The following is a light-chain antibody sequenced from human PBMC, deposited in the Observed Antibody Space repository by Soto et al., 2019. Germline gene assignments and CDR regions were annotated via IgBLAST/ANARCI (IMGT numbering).Light chain of an antibody. CDR3: QQYDNLPIT. CDR1: QDISNY. Sequence: DIPMTQSPSSLSASVGDRVTITCQASQDISNYLNWYQQKPGKAPKLLIYDASNLETEVPSRFSGSGSGTDFTFTISSLQPEDIATYYCQQYDNLPITFGQGTRLQIK. CDR2: DAS. J-gene: IGKJ5*01. V-gene: IGKV1-33*01.